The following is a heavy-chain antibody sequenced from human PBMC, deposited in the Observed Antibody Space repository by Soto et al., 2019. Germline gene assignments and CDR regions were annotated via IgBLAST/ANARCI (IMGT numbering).Heavy chain of an antibody. CDR2: IIPIFGTA. Sequence: QVQLVQSGAEVKKPGSSVKVSCKASGGTFSSYAISWVRQAPGQGLEWMGGIIPIFGTANYAQKFQGRVTITADESTSTDYMELSSLRSEDTAVYYCAYLPYGDYPTDFDYWGQGTLVTVSS. J-gene: IGHJ4*02. CDR3: AYLPYGDYPTDFDY. D-gene: IGHD4-17*01. V-gene: IGHV1-69*12. CDR1: GGTFSSYA.